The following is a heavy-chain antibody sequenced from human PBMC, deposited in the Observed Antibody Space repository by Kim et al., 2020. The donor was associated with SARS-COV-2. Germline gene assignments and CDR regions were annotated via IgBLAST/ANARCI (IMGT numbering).Heavy chain of an antibody. D-gene: IGHD7-27*01. Sequence: GGSLRLSCAASGFTFSNAWMTWVRQAPGKGLEWVGRIKSKTDGGTIDYAAPVKGRFTISRDDSKNTLYLQMDSLKTEDTAVYYCTTPSLTGDNDYWGQGTLVTVSS. V-gene: IGHV3-15*01. CDR3: TTPSLTGDNDY. J-gene: IGHJ4*02. CDR2: IKSKTDGGTI. CDR1: GFTFSNAW.